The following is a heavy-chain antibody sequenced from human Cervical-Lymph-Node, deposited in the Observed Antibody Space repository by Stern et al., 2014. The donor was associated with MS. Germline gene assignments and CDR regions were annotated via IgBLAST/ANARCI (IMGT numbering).Heavy chain of an antibody. J-gene: IGHJ4*02. V-gene: IGHV1-2*06. Sequence: VQLVESGAEVKKPGASVKVSCKASGYTFTGYYMHWVRQAPGQGLEWMGRINPNSGGTNYAQKFQGRVTMTRDTSISTAYMELSRLRSDDTAVYYCARDRDRGREGLDYWGQGTLVTVSS. CDR1: GYTFTGYY. CDR3: ARDRDRGREGLDY. D-gene: IGHD5-24*01. CDR2: INPNSGGT.